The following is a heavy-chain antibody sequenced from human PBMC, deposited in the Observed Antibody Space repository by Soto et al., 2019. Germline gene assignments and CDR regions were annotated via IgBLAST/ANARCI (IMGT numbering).Heavy chain of an antibody. D-gene: IGHD3-3*01. CDR3: VTSLNYDFWRDGGRHYYFDY. V-gene: IGHV4-4*02. CDR1: GGSISSSYW. CDR2: IYHSGST. J-gene: IGHJ4*02. Sequence: QVQLQESGPGLVTPSGTLSLTCAVSGGSISSSYWWNWVRQPPGKGLEWIGKIYHSGSTNYNPSLKNRVTISVDKSNSQFSLRLSSVTAADTAVYFCVTSLNYDFWRDGGRHYYFDYWGQGNLVTVSS.